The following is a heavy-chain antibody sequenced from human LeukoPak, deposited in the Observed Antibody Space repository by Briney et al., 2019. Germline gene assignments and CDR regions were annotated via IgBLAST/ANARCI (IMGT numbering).Heavy chain of an antibody. D-gene: IGHD4-11*01. V-gene: IGHV3-20*04. CDR2: INWNGDST. CDR3: ARSRSPSIVTTASDY. Sequence: GGSLRLSCAASGFTFHDYCMTWVRQAPGTGLEWVSGINWNGDSTGYVDSVKGRFTISRDNAKNSLYLQMHDLRAEDTALYYCARSRSPSIVTTASDYWGQGTRVTVSS. CDR1: GFTFHDYC. J-gene: IGHJ4*02.